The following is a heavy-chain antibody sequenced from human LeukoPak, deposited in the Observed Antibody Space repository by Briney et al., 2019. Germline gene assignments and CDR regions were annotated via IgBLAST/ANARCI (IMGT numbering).Heavy chain of an antibody. D-gene: IGHD2-15*01. J-gene: IGHJ5*02. Sequence: ASVKVSCKASGGTFSSYAISWVRQAPGQGLEWVGRIIPILGIANYAQKFQGRVTITADKSTSTAYMELSSLRSEDTAVYYCAIEGYCSGGSCYHGEVDPGWFDPWGQGTLVTVSS. CDR3: AIEGYCSGGSCYHGEVDPGWFDP. CDR2: IIPILGIA. CDR1: GGTFSSYA. V-gene: IGHV1-69*04.